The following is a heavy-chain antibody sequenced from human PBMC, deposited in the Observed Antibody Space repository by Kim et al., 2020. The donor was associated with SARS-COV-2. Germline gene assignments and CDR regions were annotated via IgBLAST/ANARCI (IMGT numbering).Heavy chain of an antibody. CDR1: GYTFTSYG. CDR2: ISAYNGNT. CDR3: ARDISTERSHDYIWGSYRPRGRFDY. V-gene: IGHV1-18*01. Sequence: ASVKVSCKASGYTFTSYGISWVRQAPGQGLEWMGWISAYNGNTNYAQKLQGRVTMTTDTSTSTAYMELRSLRSDDTAVYYCARDISTERSHDYIWGSYRPRGRFDYWGQGTLVTVSS. J-gene: IGHJ4*02. D-gene: IGHD3-16*02.